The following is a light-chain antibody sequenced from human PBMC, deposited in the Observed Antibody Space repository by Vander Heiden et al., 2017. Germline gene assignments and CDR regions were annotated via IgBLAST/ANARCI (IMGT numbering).Light chain of an antibody. CDR2: QDT. J-gene: IGLJ2*01. Sequence: SFELAQPLSVSLSPGQTAIITRSGYELGDKYACWYQQKPGQSPVLVIYQDTKRPSGIPERISGSNSGNTATLTISGTEAMDEADYFCQAWNNNTVIFGGGTKLSVL. CDR1: ELGDKY. CDR3: QAWNNNTVI. V-gene: IGLV3-1*01.